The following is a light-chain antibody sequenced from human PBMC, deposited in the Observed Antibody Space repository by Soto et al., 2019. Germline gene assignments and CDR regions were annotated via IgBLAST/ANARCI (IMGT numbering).Light chain of an antibody. V-gene: IGKV3-11*01. Sequence: EIVLTQSPATLSLSPGERATLSCRASQSVSSHLAWYQRRPGQAPRLLIYDASNRATGIPGKFSGGGSGTDFTITISSLEPEDSAVYYCQQRSSWPETFGQGTKLEIK. CDR3: QQRSSWPET. J-gene: IGKJ2*01. CDR2: DAS. CDR1: QSVSSH.